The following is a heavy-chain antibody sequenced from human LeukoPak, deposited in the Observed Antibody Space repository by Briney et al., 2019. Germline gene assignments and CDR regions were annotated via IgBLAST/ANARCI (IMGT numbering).Heavy chain of an antibody. D-gene: IGHD6-19*01. V-gene: IGHV4-39*07. CDR3: ARAAYSSGWYRPPGTYYFDY. J-gene: IGHJ4*02. CDR2: IYYSGST. Sequence: SETLSLTCTVSGGSISSSSYYWGWIRQPPGKGLEWIGGIYYSGSTYYNPSLKSRVTISVDTSKNQFSLKLTSVTAADTAVYYCARAAYSSGWYRPPGTYYFDYWGQGTLVTVSS. CDR1: GGSISSSSYY.